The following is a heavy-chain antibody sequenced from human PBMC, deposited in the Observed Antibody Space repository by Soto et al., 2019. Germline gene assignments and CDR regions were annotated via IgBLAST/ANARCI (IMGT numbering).Heavy chain of an antibody. CDR2: IYYSGST. V-gene: IGHV4-39*01. CDR3: ARHVNPGARGFFDM. Sequence: SETLSLTCAVSGGSISSSSYYWGWIRQPPWKGLEWIGNIYYSGSTYYNPSLKSRVTISVDTSKNQFSLKLSSVTAADTAVYYCARHVNPGARGFFDMGGKGKRVTVSS. J-gene: IGHJ3*02. D-gene: IGHD3-10*01. CDR1: GGSISSSSYY.